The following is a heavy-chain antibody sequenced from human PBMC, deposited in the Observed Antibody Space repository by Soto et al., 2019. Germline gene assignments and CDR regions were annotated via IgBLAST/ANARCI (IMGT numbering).Heavy chain of an antibody. Sequence: EVQLLESGGGLVQPGGSLRLSCTASGFTFSNYAMGWIRQAPGKGLEWVSVISIGGGDTSDADSVKGRFTISRDNSKNTLSLQMNSLRGDDTAVYFCAKRATSETRHFDHWGQGTLVTVSS. V-gene: IGHV3-23*01. CDR2: ISIGGGDT. CDR3: AKRATSETRHFDH. J-gene: IGHJ4*02. CDR1: GFTFSNYA. D-gene: IGHD1-7*01.